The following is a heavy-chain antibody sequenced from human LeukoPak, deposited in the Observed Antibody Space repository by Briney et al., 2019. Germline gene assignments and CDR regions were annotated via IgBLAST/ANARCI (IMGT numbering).Heavy chain of an antibody. Sequence: PGGSLRLSCAASGFTFSSYEMNWVRQAPGKGLEWVSSISRSATTIYYADSVKGRFTISRDNAKNSLYLQMNSLRAEDTAVYYCARVGRTTVIPFDYWGQGTLVTVSS. D-gene: IGHD4-17*01. CDR2: ISRSATTI. J-gene: IGHJ4*02. CDR3: ARVGRTTVIPFDY. V-gene: IGHV3-48*03. CDR1: GFTFSSYE.